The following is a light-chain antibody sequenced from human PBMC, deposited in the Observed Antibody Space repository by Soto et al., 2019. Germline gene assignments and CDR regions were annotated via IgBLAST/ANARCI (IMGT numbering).Light chain of an antibody. V-gene: IGKV3-20*01. CDR2: GAS. Sequence: EIVLTQSPGTQSLSPGERATLSCRASQSVSSSSLAWYQQKPGQAPRLLIFGASSRATGIPDRFSGSGSGTDFTLTISRLEPEDFAVYYCQQYAGSSTFGQGTKVDI. CDR1: QSVSSSS. J-gene: IGKJ1*01. CDR3: QQYAGSST.